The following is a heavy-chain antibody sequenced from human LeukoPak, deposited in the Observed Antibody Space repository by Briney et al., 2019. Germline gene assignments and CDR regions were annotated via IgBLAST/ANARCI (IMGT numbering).Heavy chain of an antibody. J-gene: IGHJ4*02. V-gene: IGHV4-4*07. CDR1: GASISDYW. D-gene: IGHD2-15*01. CDR2: VYADADGDS. Sequence: SETLSLTCTVPGASISDYWWSWIRQPAGKGLEWIGRVYADADGDSNYNPSLRSRVTVSVDTSTNQFSLKLISVTAADTAVYYCARAPSRCGGTCPFDSWGQGTLVTVSS. CDR3: ARAPSRCGGTCPFDS.